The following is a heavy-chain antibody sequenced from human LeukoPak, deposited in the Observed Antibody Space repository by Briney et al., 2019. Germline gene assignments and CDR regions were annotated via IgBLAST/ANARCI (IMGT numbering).Heavy chain of an antibody. J-gene: IGHJ4*02. CDR2: IKPDGSGK. CDR3: ARCAVAAAGDY. Sequence: HTGGSLRLSCAASGLTFSSYWMSWVRQAPGKGPEWVANIKPDGSGKYYVDSVKGRFTISRDNAENSLFLHMNSLRAEDTAVYYCARCAVAAAGDYWGQGTLVTVSS. D-gene: IGHD6-13*01. V-gene: IGHV3-7*01. CDR1: GLTFSSYW.